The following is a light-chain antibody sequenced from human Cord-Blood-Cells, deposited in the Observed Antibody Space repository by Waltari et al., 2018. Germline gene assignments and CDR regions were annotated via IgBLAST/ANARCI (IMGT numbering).Light chain of an antibody. J-gene: IGKJ5*01. V-gene: IGKV3-11*01. Sequence: EIVLTQSPATLSLSPGERATLYCRASQSVSSYLAWYQQKPGQAPRLLIYDASNSATGIPARFSGSVSGTDFTLTISSLEPEDFAVYYCQQRSNWPITFAQGTRLEIK. CDR3: QQRSNWPIT. CDR1: QSVSSY. CDR2: DAS.